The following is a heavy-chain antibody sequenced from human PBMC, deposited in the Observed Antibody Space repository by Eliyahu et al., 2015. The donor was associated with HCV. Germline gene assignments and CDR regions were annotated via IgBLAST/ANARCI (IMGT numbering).Heavy chain of an antibody. J-gene: IGHJ4*02. D-gene: IGHD6-13*01. CDR2: ISDSGST. V-gene: IGHV3-23*01. Sequence: EVQLLESGGGLVQPGGSLRLSCAASGFXFSNYAMSWVRQAPGKGLEWVSGISDSGSTYYADSVKGRFTISRDNSKNTLYLQMNSLRAEDTAVYYCAKTFGSNSWSLDSWGQGTLVTVSS. CDR1: GFXFSNYA. CDR3: AKTFGSNSWSLDS.